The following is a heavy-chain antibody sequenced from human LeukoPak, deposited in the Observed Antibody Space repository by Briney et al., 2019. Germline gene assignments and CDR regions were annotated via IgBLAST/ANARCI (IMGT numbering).Heavy chain of an antibody. Sequence: GGSLRLSCIPWGFLFNNLAILCVRQAPGNGLEWVSVISDSGDITYYADSVKGRFTISRDNSRNTVYLKMYSLRVDDTAGYYCATDARRERGLYIVADWGQGALVTVSS. CDR1: GFLFNNLA. CDR3: ATDARRERGLYIVAD. V-gene: IGHV3-23*01. J-gene: IGHJ4*02. CDR2: ISDSGDIT. D-gene: IGHD2-15*01.